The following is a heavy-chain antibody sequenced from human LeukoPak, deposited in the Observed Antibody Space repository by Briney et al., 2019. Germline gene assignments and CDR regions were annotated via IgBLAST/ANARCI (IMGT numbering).Heavy chain of an antibody. J-gene: IGHJ4*02. CDR3: ARGGLSSGWYG. Sequence: SETLSLTCTVSGGSISSYYWSWIRQPPGKGLEWIGYSYYSGSTNYNPSLRSRVTISLDTSKNQFSLKLNSLTAADTAVYYCARGGLSSGWYGWGQGTLVTVSS. CDR1: GGSISSYY. CDR2: SYYSGST. V-gene: IGHV4-59*01. D-gene: IGHD6-19*01.